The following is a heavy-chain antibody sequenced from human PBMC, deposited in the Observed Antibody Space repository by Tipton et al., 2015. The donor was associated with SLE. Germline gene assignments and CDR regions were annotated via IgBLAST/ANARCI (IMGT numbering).Heavy chain of an antibody. J-gene: IGHJ6*01. V-gene: IGHV1-18*01. D-gene: IGHD3-22*01. Sequence: QLVQSGVEVKKPGASVRVSCKASGYTFTTYGISWVRQAPGQGLEWMGWISTYNGNTNYAQKLQGTVTMTSDTSTSTAYMELRSLRSDDTALYYHVLVITNYPYYWMHVWRKGHTVTVSS. CDR2: ISTYNGNT. CDR1: GYTFTTYG. CDR3: VLVITNYPYYWMHV.